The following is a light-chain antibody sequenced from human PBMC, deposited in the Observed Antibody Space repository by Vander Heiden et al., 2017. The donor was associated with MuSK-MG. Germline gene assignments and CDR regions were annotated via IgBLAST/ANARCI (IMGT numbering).Light chain of an antibody. V-gene: IGLV8-61*01. CDR3: VQYMSSGIWV. CDR2: SKN. CDR1: ARAVPTNYY. Sequence: QTVVTQEPSFSVSPGGTVTPTCGLHARAVPTNYYPSWYQQTPAPAPLMLIYSKNTRSSGVPDRFSGSILGNTAALTITGAQEDDESYYYCVQYMSSGIWVFGGGTKLTVL. J-gene: IGLJ2*01.